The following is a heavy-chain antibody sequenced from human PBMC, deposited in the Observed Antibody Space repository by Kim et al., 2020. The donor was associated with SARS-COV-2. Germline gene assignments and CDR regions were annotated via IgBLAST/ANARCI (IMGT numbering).Heavy chain of an antibody. J-gene: IGHJ3*02. CDR3: ARERNYGDYVFDAFDI. CDR2: IYSGGTT. CDR1: GFTVSGNY. V-gene: IGHV3-53*04. Sequence: GGSLRLSCAASGFTVSGNYMNWVRQAPGKGLEWVSVIYSGGTTYYADSVRGRFTISRHNSENTVYLQMNSLRTEDTAMYYCARERNYGDYVFDAFDIWGQGTMVTVSS. D-gene: IGHD4-17*01.